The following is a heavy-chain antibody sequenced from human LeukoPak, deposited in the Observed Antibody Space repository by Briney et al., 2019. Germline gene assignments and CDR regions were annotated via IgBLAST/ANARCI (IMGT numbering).Heavy chain of an antibody. Sequence: ASVKVSCKASGYIFTGYYMHWVRQVPGQGLEWMGGIIPIFGTANYAQKFQGRVTITADESTSTAYMELSSLRSEDTAVYYCARGYCTNGVCYLYYFDYWGQGTLVTVSS. CDR2: IIPIFGTA. CDR3: ARGYCTNGVCYLYYFDY. CDR1: GYIFTGYY. V-gene: IGHV1-69*13. D-gene: IGHD2-8*01. J-gene: IGHJ4*02.